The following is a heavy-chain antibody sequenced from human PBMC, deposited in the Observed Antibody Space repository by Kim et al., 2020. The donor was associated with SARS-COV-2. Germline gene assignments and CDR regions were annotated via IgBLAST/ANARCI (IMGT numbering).Heavy chain of an antibody. CDR2: ISGSGGST. CDR3: TVGWWLVRLGAFDI. D-gene: IGHD6-19*01. J-gene: IGHJ3*02. Sequence: GGSLRLSCAASGFTFSSYAMSWVRQAPGKGLEWVSAISGSGGSTYYADSVKGRFTISRDNSKNTLYLQMNSLRAEDTAVYYCTVGWWLVRLGAFDIWGQGTMVTVYS. CDR1: GFTFSSYA. V-gene: IGHV3-23*01.